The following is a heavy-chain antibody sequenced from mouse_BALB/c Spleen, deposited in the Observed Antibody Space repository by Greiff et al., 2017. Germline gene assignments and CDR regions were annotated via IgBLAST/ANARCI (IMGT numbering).Heavy chain of an antibody. J-gene: IGHJ4*01. CDR2: IDPANGNT. CDR3: ARGDEGYYYAMDY. D-gene: IGHD3-3*01. CDR1: GFNIKDTY. V-gene: IGHV14-3*02. Sequence: EVQLQQSGAELVKPGASVKLSCTASGFNIKDTYMHWVKQRPEQGLEWIGRIDPANGNTKYDPKFQGKATITADTSSNTAYLQLSSLTSEDTAVYYCARGDEGYYYAMDYWGQGTSVTVSS.